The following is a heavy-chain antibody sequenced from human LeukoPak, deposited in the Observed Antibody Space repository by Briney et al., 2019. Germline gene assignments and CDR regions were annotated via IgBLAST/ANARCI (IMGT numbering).Heavy chain of an antibody. CDR1: GFTVNNNY. Sequence: GGSLTLSCAASGFTVNNNYMTWLRQSPGKGLEWVSDLYSGGRTIYADSVKGRFTISRDNSKNTLYLQMNSLRAEDTAVYFCARASTVTEWKKAYYYYYYMDVWGKGTTVTVSS. D-gene: IGHD4-11*01. V-gene: IGHV3-53*01. CDR2: LYSGGRT. J-gene: IGHJ6*03. CDR3: ARASTVTEWKKAYYYYYYMDV.